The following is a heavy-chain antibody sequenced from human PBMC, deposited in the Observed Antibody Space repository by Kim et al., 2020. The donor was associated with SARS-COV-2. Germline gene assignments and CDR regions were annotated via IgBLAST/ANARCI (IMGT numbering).Heavy chain of an antibody. J-gene: IGHJ4*02. CDR3: AREGACSSTSCYRDFDY. D-gene: IGHD2-2*02. CDR2: ISSSGSTI. CDR1: GFTFSSYE. Sequence: GGSLRLSCAASGFTFSSYEMNWVRQAPGKGLEWVSYISSSGSTIYYADSVKGRFTISRDNAKNSLYLQMNSLRAEDTAVYYCAREGACSSTSCYRDFDYWGQGTLVTVSS. V-gene: IGHV3-48*03.